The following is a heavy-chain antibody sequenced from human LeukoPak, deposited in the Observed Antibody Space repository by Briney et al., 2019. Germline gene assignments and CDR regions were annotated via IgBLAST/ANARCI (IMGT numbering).Heavy chain of an antibody. Sequence: ASVKVSCKASGYTFTSYDINWVRQATGQGLEWMGWMNPNRGNTGYAQKFQGRVTITRNTSISTAYMELSSLRSEDTAVYYCARAGSSGWYGHDAFDIWGQGTMVTVSS. V-gene: IGHV1-8*03. D-gene: IGHD6-19*01. CDR3: ARAGSSGWYGHDAFDI. J-gene: IGHJ3*02. CDR1: GYTFTSYD. CDR2: MNPNRGNT.